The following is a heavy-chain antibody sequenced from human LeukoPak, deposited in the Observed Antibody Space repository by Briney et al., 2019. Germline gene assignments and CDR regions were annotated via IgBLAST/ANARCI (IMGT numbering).Heavy chain of an antibody. V-gene: IGHV4-61*02. CDR2: IYTSGST. J-gene: IGHJ3*02. CDR1: GGSISSGSYY. CDR3: AGEWGRGRDAFDI. Sequence: SQTLSLICTVSGGSISSGSYYWSWIRQPAGKGLEWIGRIYTSGSTNYNPSLKSRVTLSVDTSKNQFSLKLSSVTAADPAVYYWAGEWGRGRDAFDIWGQGTMVTVSS. D-gene: IGHD7-27*01.